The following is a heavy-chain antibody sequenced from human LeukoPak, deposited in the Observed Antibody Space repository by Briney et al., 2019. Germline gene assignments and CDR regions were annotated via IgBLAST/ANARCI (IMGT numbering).Heavy chain of an antibody. CDR1: GYTFTSYY. CDR3: AKTGDPSYDAFYN. CDR2: INPSGGST. J-gene: IGHJ3*02. D-gene: IGHD7-27*01. Sequence: ASVKVSCKASGYTFTSYYMHWVRQAPGQGLEWMGIINPSGGSTSYAQKFQGRVTMTRDTSISTAYMELSGLRSDDTDVYYYAKTGDPSYDAFYNRGQRTFGTGSS. V-gene: IGHV1-46*01.